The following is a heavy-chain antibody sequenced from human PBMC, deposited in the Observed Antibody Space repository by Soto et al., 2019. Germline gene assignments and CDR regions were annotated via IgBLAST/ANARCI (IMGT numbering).Heavy chain of an antibody. CDR3: ARESSSSCHDY. J-gene: IGHJ4*02. CDR2: ISAYNGNT. CDR1: GYTFTSYG. Sequence: QVQLVQSGAEVKKPGASVKVSCKASGYTFTSYGISWVRQAPGQGLEWMGWISAYNGNTNYAQKRQGRVTTTTDTPTSTAYMERRSLRSDDTAVYYCARESSSSCHDYWGQGTLVTVSS. D-gene: IGHD6-13*01. V-gene: IGHV1-18*01.